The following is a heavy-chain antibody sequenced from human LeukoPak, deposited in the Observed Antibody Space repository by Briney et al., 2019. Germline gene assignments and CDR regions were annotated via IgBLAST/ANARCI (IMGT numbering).Heavy chain of an antibody. D-gene: IGHD2-21*02. CDR1: GFIFNNYN. CDR3: ATFDGLTAISY. J-gene: IGHJ4*02. Sequence: PGGSLRLSCAASGFIFNNYNMNWVRHAPGKGLEWVSSIISRSNYISYIDSVKGRFTISRDNAKNSLFLQMNSLRAEDTAVYYCATFDGLTAISYWGQGILVTVSS. CDR2: IISRSNYI. V-gene: IGHV3-21*01.